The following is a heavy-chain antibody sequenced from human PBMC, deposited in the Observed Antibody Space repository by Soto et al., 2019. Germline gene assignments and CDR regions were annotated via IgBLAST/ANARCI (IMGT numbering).Heavy chain of an antibody. CDR2: ISYDGSNK. CDR1: GFTFSSYG. J-gene: IGHJ6*02. V-gene: IGHV3-30*18. D-gene: IGHD1-1*01. CDR3: AKVEYNWNDAMDV. Sequence: PGGSLRLSCAASGFTFSSYGMHWVRQAPGKGLEWVAVISYDGSNKYYADSVKGRFTISRDNSKNTLYLQMNSLRAEDTAVYYCAKVEYNWNDAMDVWGQ.